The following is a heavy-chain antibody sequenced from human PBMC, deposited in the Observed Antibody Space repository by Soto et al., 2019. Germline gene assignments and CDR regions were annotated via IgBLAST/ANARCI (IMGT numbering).Heavy chain of an antibody. CDR2: ISGSGGST. J-gene: IGHJ3*02. V-gene: IGHV3-23*01. CDR3: AKDTKFWSGYYVDAFDI. D-gene: IGHD3-3*01. Sequence: GGSLRLSCAASGFTFSSYAMSWVRQAPGKGLEWVSAISGSGGSTYYADSVKGRFTISRDNSKNTLYLQMNSLRAEDTAVYYCAKDTKFWSGYYVDAFDIWGQGTMVTVSS. CDR1: GFTFSSYA.